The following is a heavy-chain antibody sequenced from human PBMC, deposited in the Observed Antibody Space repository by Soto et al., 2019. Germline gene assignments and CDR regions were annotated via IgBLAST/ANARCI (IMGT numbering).Heavy chain of an antibody. CDR2: IKSDGSST. V-gene: IGHV3-74*01. J-gene: IGHJ4*02. CDR3: ASWPY. CDR1: GFTFRSYL. Sequence: GGSLRLSCAASGFTFRSYLMYWVRQAPGKGLVWVSRIKSDGSSTDYADSVKGRFTISRDNAKNTLYLQMNSLRAEDTAVYYCASWPYWGQGTLVTVSS.